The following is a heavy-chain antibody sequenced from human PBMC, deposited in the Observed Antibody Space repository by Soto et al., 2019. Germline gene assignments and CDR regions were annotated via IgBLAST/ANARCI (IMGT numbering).Heavy chain of an antibody. CDR1: GFPFNNAW. CDR3: TTDSRTTLPEIRFDY. Sequence: PGGSLRLSCAASGFPFNNAWINWVRQVPGKGLEWVGRVKSKADGGSGDYAAPVKGRFVVSRDDSKDIVYLQMNNLKIEDTGVYYCTTDSRTTLPEIRFDYWGHGTQVTVS. J-gene: IGHJ4*01. D-gene: IGHD1-26*01. CDR2: VKSKADGGSG. V-gene: IGHV3-15*07.